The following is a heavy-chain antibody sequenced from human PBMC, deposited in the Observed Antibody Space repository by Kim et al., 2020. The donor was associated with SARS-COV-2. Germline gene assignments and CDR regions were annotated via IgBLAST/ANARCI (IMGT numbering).Heavy chain of an antibody. CDR1: GYTFTSYY. Sequence: ASVKVSCKASGYTFTSYYMHWVRQAPGQGLEWMGIINPSGGSTSYAQKFQGRVTMTRDTSTSTVYMELSSLRSEDTAVYYCARGRRPNRVNYDILTGYSMDVWGQGTTVTVSS. V-gene: IGHV1-46*01. CDR3: ARGRRPNRVNYDILTGYSMDV. J-gene: IGHJ6*02. D-gene: IGHD3-9*01. CDR2: INPSGGST.